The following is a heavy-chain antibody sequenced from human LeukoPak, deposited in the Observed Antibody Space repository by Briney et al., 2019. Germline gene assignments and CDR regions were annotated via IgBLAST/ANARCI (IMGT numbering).Heavy chain of an antibody. CDR2: INHSGST. V-gene: IGHV4-34*01. Sequence: SETLSLTCAVYGGSFSGYYWSWIRQPPGKGLEWIGEINHSGSTNYNPSLKSRVTISVDTSKNQFSLKLSSVTAADTAGYYCARAAGHMVVVTAIRRPRLLVYWGEGALATVS. CDR3: ARAAGHMVVVTAIRRPRLLVY. D-gene: IGHD2-21*02. CDR1: GGSFSGYY. J-gene: IGHJ4*02.